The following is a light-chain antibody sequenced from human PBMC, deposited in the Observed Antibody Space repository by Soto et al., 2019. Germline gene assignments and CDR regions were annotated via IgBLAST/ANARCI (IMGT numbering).Light chain of an antibody. CDR3: QQYGSSPRT. Sequence: EVVWTQSPGTLSLSPGERDTLSCSASQSVSSGYLAWYKQKAGQAPRLLIYDASSRATGIPDRFSGSGSGTDFTLTISRLEPEDFAVYYCQQYGSSPRTFGQGTKVDI. CDR2: DAS. CDR1: QSVSSGY. V-gene: IGKV3-20*01. J-gene: IGKJ1*01.